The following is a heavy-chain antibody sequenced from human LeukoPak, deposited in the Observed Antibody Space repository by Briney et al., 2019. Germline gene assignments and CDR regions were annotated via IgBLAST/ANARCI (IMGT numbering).Heavy chain of an antibody. CDR3: ARGLTYYFDSTGYYQPANFYYYGMDV. D-gene: IGHD3-22*01. CDR2: IYDSGST. CDR1: GGSIRSSYYY. V-gene: IGHV4-39*07. Sequence: SETLSLTCTVSGGSIRSSYYYWGWIRQPPGKGLEWIGSIYDSGSTYYNPSLKSRVTISEDMSRNQFSLKLSSVTAADTAVYYCARGLTYYFDSTGYYQPANFYYYGMDVWGQGTTVTVSS. J-gene: IGHJ6*02.